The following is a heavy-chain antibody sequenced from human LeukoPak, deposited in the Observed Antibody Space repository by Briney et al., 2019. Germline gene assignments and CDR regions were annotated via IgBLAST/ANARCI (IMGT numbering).Heavy chain of an antibody. CDR2: INHSGST. D-gene: IGHD3-9*01. CDR1: GESFSGYY. CDR3: ARRDKGNDVLRYFDWLSYTPHFDY. V-gene: IGHV4-34*01. J-gene: IGHJ4*02. Sequence: PSETLSLTCAVNGESFSGYYWSWISQAPGKWLEFIGEINHSGSTNYNPSLKSRVTISVDTSKNQFSLKLSSVTAADTAVYYCARRDKGNDVLRYFDWLSYTPHFDYWGQGTLVTVSS.